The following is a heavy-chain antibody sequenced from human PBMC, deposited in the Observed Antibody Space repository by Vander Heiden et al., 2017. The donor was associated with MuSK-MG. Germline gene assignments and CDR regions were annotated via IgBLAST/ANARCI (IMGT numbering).Heavy chain of an antibody. CDR2: LKQDGSET. CDR1: GFTFSRYW. J-gene: IGHJ4*02. V-gene: IGHV3-7*01. Sequence: EVQLVESGGGLVQPGGSLRLSCAASGFTFSRYWMSWVRQAPGKGLEWVANLKQDGSETYYVDSVKGRFTISRDNAKNSLYLQMNSLRAEDTAVYYCARVLYYDFWSGYSLDYWGQGTLVTVSS. CDR3: ARVLYYDFWSGYSLDY. D-gene: IGHD3-3*01.